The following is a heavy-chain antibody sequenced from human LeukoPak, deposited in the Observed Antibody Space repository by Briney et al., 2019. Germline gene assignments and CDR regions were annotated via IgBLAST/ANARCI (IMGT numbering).Heavy chain of an antibody. CDR3: ARDTATYYYDSSGYWGLDY. V-gene: IGHV1-69*13. J-gene: IGHJ4*02. CDR2: IIPVFGTA. D-gene: IGHD3-22*01. CDR1: GGTFSSYA. Sequence: GASVKVSCKASGGTFSSYAISWVRQAPGQGLEWMGGIIPVFGTANYAQKFQGRVTITADESTSTAYMELSSLRSEDTAVYYCARDTATYYYDSSGYWGLDYWGQGTLVTVSS.